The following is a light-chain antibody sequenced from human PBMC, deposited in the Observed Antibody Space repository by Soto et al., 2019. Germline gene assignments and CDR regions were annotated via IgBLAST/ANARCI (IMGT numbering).Light chain of an antibody. Sequence: AIQLTQYPSSLSASVGDRVTITCRASQAIDSDLAWYQHKPGKAPKLLIYDASSLESGVPSRFSGSGSGTDFTLTISSLQPEDFATYYCQQFNSYPITFGQGTRLEIK. CDR2: DAS. J-gene: IGKJ5*01. CDR1: QAIDSD. CDR3: QQFNSYPIT. V-gene: IGKV1-13*02.